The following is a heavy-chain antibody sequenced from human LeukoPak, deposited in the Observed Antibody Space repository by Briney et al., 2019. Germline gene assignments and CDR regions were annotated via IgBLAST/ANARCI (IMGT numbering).Heavy chain of an antibody. CDR3: ARAPNRGRDCYLFDY. CDR2: IYSGGST. Sequence: GGSLRLSCAASGFTVSSNYMSWVRQAPGRGLEWVSVIYSGGSTYYADSVKGRFTISRDNSKNTLYLQMNSLRAEDTAVYYCARAPNRGRDCYLFDYWGQGTLVTVSS. D-gene: IGHD5-24*01. V-gene: IGHV3-66*02. CDR1: GFTVSSNY. J-gene: IGHJ4*02.